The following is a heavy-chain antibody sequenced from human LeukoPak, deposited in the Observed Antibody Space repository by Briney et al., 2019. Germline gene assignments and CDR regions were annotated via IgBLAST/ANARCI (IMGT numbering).Heavy chain of an antibody. CDR1: GFSFSDYY. CDR2: ISSSGSTI. V-gene: IGHV3-11*01. CDR3: AREISGERTYYFDY. J-gene: IGHJ4*02. D-gene: IGHD1-26*01. Sequence: GGSLRLSCAASGFSFSDYYMSWIRQAPGKGLEWVSYISSSGSTIYYADSVRGRFTISRDNAKNSLYLQMNSLRAEDTAVYYCAREISGERTYYFDYWGQGTLVTVSS.